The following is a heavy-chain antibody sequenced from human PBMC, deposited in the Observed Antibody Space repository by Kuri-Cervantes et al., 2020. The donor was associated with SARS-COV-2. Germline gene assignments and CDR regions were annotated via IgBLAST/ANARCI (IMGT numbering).Heavy chain of an antibody. V-gene: IGHV1-24*01. CDR1: GHTLTELS. Sequence: ASVKVSCKVSGHTLTELSMHWVRQAPGKGLEWMGGFDPEDGETIYAQKFQGRVTMTEDTSTDTAYMELGSLRSEDTAVYYCATSRDTAMGQYYYYYYMDVWGKGTTVTVSS. CDR2: FDPEDGET. CDR3: ATSRDTAMGQYYYYYYMDV. J-gene: IGHJ6*03. D-gene: IGHD5-18*01.